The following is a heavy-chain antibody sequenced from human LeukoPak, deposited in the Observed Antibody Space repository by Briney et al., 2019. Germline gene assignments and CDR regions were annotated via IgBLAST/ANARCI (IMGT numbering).Heavy chain of an antibody. CDR1: GFTFSSYG. CDR3: ARGGHYYDSSGYYHYYYYYGMDV. CDR2: ISYDGSNK. V-gene: IGHV3-30*03. Sequence: GGSLRLSCAASGFTFSSYGMHWVRQAPGKGLEWVAVISYDGSNKYYADSVKGRFTISRDNSKNTLYLQMNSLRAEDTAVYYCARGGHYYDSSGYYHYYYYYGMDVWGQGTTVSVSS. J-gene: IGHJ6*02. D-gene: IGHD3-22*01.